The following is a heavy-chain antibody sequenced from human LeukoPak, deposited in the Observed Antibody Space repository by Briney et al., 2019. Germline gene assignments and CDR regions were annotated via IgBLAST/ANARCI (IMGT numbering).Heavy chain of an antibody. CDR2: IYYSGST. CDR1: GGSISSSSYY. J-gene: IGHJ4*02. V-gene: IGHV4-39*01. CDR3: ASGGPGQYTAMASLDY. D-gene: IGHD5-18*01. Sequence: SETLSLTCTVSGGSISSSSYYWGWIRQPPGKGLEWIGSIYYSGSTYYNPSLKSRVTISVDTSKNQFSLKLSSVTAADTAVYYCASGGPGQYTAMASLDYWGQGTLVTVSS.